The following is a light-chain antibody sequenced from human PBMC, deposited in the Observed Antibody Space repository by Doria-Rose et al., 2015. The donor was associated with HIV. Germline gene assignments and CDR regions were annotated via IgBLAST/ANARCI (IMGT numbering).Light chain of an antibody. CDR1: QSTSSF. CDR2: AAS. V-gene: IGKV1-39*01. Sequence: QVTQSPSSLSASVGDRVIITCRASQSTSSFLNWYQQKPGKAPKLLIYAASSLHNGVPSRVSGSGSGTDFTLTISSLQPEDFAIYFCQQSYSTPLTFGGGTKVEIK. J-gene: IGKJ4*01. CDR3: QQSYSTPLT.